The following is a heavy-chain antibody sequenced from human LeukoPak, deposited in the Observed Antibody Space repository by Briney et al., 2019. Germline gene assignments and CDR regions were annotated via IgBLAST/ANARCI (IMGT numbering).Heavy chain of an antibody. CDR1: GFTFSSYW. CDR2: IEQDGSKK. Sequence: GGSLRLSCAASGFTFSSYWMNWVRQAPGKGLEWVANIEQDGSKKYYVDSVKGRFTISRDNTKNSLYLQMNSLRADDTAVYYCARDLSAMDDYWGQGTLVTVSS. V-gene: IGHV3-7*01. J-gene: IGHJ4*02. CDR3: ARDLSAMDDY.